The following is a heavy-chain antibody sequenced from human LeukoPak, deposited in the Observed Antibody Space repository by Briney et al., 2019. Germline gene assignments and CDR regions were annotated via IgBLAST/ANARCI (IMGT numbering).Heavy chain of an antibody. Sequence: GGCLRLSCAAPGFTSSSYSMNWVSPAPGKGLGWVSSISSIISYIYYADSVKGRFTISRDNAKNSLYLQMNSLRAEDTAVYYWARRISCTVVTRGTDDWFDPWGQGTLVTVSS. D-gene: IGHD4-23*01. CDR2: ISSIISYI. V-gene: IGHV3-21*01. J-gene: IGHJ5*02. CDR3: ARRISCTVVTRGTDDWFDP. CDR1: GFTSSSYS.